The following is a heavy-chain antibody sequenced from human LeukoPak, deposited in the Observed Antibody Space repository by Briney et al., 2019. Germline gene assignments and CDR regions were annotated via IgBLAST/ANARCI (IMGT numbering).Heavy chain of an antibody. Sequence: GGSLRLSCAASGFTFSTSAMGWVRQAPGKGLEWVSSIKGGGGDPFYADSVKGRFTISRDNSKNTLFLQLNSLRADDSAVYYCAKGGHDFNPFYWWGQGALVTVSS. CDR1: GFTFSTSA. J-gene: IGHJ4*02. D-gene: IGHD2-21*02. CDR2: IKGGGGDP. V-gene: IGHV3-23*01. CDR3: AKGGHDFNPFYW.